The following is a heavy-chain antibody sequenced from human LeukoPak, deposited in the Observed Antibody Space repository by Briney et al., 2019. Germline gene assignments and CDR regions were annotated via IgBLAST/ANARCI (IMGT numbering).Heavy chain of an antibody. CDR1: GYTFNNYD. CDR2: MNPNSGNT. D-gene: IGHD5-24*01. J-gene: IGHJ4*02. V-gene: IGHV1-8*02. Sequence: ASVKVSCKPSGYTFNNYDINWVRQATGQGLEWMGWMNPNSGNTGFAQKFQDRVSMTRETSINTAYMELTSLRSGDTAVYYCARATPGGLHGYSFDYWGQGTVVTVYS. CDR3: ARATPGGLHGYSFDY.